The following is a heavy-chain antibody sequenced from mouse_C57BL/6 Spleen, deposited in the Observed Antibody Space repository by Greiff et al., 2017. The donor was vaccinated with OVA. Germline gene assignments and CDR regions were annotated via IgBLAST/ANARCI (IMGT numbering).Heavy chain of an antibody. CDR2: INPNYGTT. Sequence: VQLKESGPELVKPGASVKISCKASGYSFTDYNMNWVKQSNGTSLEWIGVINPNYGTTSYNQKFKGKATLTVDHSSSTAYMQLNSLTSEDSAVYYCARYSSGYLYFDYWGQGTTLTVSA. D-gene: IGHD3-2*02. J-gene: IGHJ2*01. V-gene: IGHV1-39*01. CDR3: ARYSSGYLYFDY. CDR1: GYSFTDYN.